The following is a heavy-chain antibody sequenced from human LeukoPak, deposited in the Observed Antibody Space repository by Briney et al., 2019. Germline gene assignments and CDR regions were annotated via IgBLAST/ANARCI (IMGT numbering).Heavy chain of an antibody. Sequence: VASVKVSCKASGYTFTSYGISWVRQAPGQGLEWMGRIIPILGIANYAQKFQGRVTITADKSTSTAYMELSSLRSEDTAVYYCARVRLRYYFDYWGQGTLVTVSS. CDR2: IIPILGIA. CDR3: ARVRLRYYFDY. J-gene: IGHJ4*02. CDR1: GYTFTSYG. D-gene: IGHD6-25*01. V-gene: IGHV1-69*04.